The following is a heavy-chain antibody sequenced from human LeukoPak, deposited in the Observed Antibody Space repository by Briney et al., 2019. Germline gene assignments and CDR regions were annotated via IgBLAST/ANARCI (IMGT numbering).Heavy chain of an antibody. CDR1: GYRFTNYW. CDR2: IYPGDSDT. J-gene: IGHJ3*02. V-gene: IGHV5-51*01. D-gene: IGHD5-18*01. CDR3: ARRSSYGYDAFDI. Sequence: GESLKISCKGSGYRFTNYWIGWVRQMPGKGLEWMGVIYPGDSDTRYSPSFQGQVTISADKSISTAYLQWSSLKASDTAMYYCARRSSYGYDAFDIWGQGTMVTVSS.